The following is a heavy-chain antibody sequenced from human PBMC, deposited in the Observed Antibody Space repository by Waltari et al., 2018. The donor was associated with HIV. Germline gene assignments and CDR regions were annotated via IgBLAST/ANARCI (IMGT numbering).Heavy chain of an antibody. D-gene: IGHD3-10*01. Sequence: EVQLVQSGAEVKKPGESLKISCKGSGYSFTSYWIGWVRQMPGKGLEWMGIIYPGDSDTRYSPSFQGQVTISADKSISTAYLQWSSLKASDTAMYYCARLRESITIDSGIDPWGQGTLVTVSS. CDR1: GYSFTSYW. CDR3: ARLRESITIDSGIDP. J-gene: IGHJ5*02. V-gene: IGHV5-51*03. CDR2: IYPGDSDT.